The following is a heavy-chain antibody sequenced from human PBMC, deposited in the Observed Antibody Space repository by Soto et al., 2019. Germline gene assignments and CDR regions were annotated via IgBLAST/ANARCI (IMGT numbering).Heavy chain of an antibody. CDR3: ARDEVATIKTYYYYGMDV. V-gene: IGHV3-7*05. CDR2: IKQDGSEK. D-gene: IGHD5-12*01. CDR1: GFTFRSYW. Sequence: GGSLRLSCASSGFTFRSYWMIWVRQATGKGLEWVANIKQDGSEKYYVDSVKGRFTISRDNAKNSLYLQMNSLRAEDTAVYYCARDEVATIKTYYYYGMDVWGQGTTVTVSS. J-gene: IGHJ6*02.